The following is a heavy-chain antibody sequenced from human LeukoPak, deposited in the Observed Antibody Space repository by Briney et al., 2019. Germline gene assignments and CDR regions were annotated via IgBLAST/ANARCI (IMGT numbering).Heavy chain of an antibody. V-gene: IGHV4-39*01. D-gene: IGHD6-19*01. CDR3: VKSGGYGLIDY. CDR1: GGSISTSSYY. Sequence: SETLSLTCTVSGGSISTSSYYWGWVRQPPGKGLEWIGNIYYTGSTYYNASLQSRVTISIDMSKNQFSLRLSSVTAADTAMYYCVKSGGYGLIDYWGQGTLVTVSS. CDR2: IYYTGST. J-gene: IGHJ4*02.